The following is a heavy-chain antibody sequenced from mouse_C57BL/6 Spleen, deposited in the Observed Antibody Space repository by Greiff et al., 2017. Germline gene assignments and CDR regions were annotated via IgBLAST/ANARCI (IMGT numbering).Heavy chain of an antibody. D-gene: IGHD1-1*01. V-gene: IGHV1-76*01. Sequence: QVQLQQSGAELVRPGASVKLSCKASGYTFTDYYINWVKQRPGQGLEWIARIYPGSGNTYYNEKFKGKATLTAEKSSSTAYMQLSSLTSEDSAVYFAVDNYGSSPSWFAYWGQGTLVTVSA. J-gene: IGHJ3*01. CDR3: VDNYGSSPSWFAY. CDR1: GYTFTDYY. CDR2: IYPGSGNT.